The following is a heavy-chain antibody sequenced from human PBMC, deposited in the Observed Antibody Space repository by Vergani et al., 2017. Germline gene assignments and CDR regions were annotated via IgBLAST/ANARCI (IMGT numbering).Heavy chain of an antibody. CDR3: AKDISQWLVSAFDY. Sequence: EVQLLESGGDLVQPGGSLRLSCAASGFSFSNHWMSWVRLAPGKGLEWVAEINKDGSEQYYVDSVRGRFTISRDNTKNSLYLQMNSLRGEDTAVYYCAKDISQWLVSAFDYWGQGTLVTVSS. CDR2: INKDGSEQ. CDR1: GFSFSNHW. V-gene: IGHV3-7*03. J-gene: IGHJ4*02. D-gene: IGHD6-19*01.